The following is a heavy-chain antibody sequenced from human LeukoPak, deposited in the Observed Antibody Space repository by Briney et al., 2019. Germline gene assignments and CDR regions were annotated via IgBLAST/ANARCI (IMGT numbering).Heavy chain of an antibody. CDR1: GGSISSYY. J-gene: IGHJ6*02. CDR3: AGRTYGDSPNYYYYYGMDV. Sequence: PSETLSLTCTVYGGSISSYYWSWIRQPPGKGLEWIGYIYYSGSTNYNPSLKSRVTISVDTSKNQFSLKLSSVTAADTAVYYCAGRTYGDSPNYYYYYGMDVWGQGTTVTVSS. V-gene: IGHV4-59*01. D-gene: IGHD4-17*01. CDR2: IYYSGST.